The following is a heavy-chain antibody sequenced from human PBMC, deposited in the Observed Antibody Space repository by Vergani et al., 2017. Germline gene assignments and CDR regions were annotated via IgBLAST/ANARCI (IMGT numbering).Heavy chain of an antibody. CDR3: ARGGGSVSYYPNWFDP. V-gene: IGHV4-39*07. J-gene: IGHJ5*02. CDR1: GGSISSSSYY. CDR2: IYYSGST. Sequence: QLQLQESGPGLVKPSETLSLTCTVSGGSISSSSYYWGWIRQPPGKGLEWIGSIYYSGSTYYNPSLKSRVTISVDTSKNRFSLKMSSVTAADTAVYYCARGGGSVSYYPNWFDPGGQGTLVTVSS. D-gene: IGHD3-10*01.